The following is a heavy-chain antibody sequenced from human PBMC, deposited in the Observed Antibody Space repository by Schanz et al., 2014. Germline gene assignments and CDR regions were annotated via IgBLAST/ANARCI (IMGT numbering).Heavy chain of an antibody. J-gene: IGHJ3*02. Sequence: QVQLVQSGREVKKPGASVKVSCKASGYTFPSYGISWVRQAPGQGLEWMGWINPNSGGTNYAQKFQGRVTMTRDTSISTAYMELSSLRSDDTAVYYCAFDRDDAYDIWGQGTTVTVSS. CDR3: AFDRDDAYDI. D-gene: IGHD3-9*01. CDR2: INPNSGGT. CDR1: GYTFPSYG. V-gene: IGHV1-2*02.